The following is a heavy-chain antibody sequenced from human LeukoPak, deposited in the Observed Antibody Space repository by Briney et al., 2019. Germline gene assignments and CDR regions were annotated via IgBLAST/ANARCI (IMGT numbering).Heavy chain of an antibody. Sequence: GGSLRLSCAASGFTFSSYSMNWVRQAPGKGLEWVSSISSSSSYIYYADSVKGRFTISRDNAKNSLYLQMDSLRAEDTAVYYCARETTEYSYGAGDYWGQGTLVTVSS. CDR2: ISSSSSYI. D-gene: IGHD5-18*01. V-gene: IGHV3-21*04. J-gene: IGHJ4*02. CDR1: GFTFSSYS. CDR3: ARETTEYSYGAGDY.